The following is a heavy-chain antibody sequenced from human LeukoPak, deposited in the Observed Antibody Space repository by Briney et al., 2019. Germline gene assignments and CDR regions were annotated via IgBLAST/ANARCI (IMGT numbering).Heavy chain of an antibody. V-gene: IGHV1-18*04. CDR3: ARDWAIAVAGSPKDH. D-gene: IGHD6-19*01. CDR1: GYTFTSYG. CDR2: ISAYNGNT. Sequence: GASVKVSCKASGYTFTSYGISWVRQAPGQGLEWMGWISAYNGNTNYAQKLQGRVTMTTDTSTSTVYMELSSLRSEDTAVYYCARDWAIAVAGSPKDHWGQGTLVTVSS. J-gene: IGHJ4*02.